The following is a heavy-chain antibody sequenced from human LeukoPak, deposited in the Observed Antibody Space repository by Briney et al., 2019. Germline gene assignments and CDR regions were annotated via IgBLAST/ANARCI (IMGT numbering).Heavy chain of an antibody. D-gene: IGHD1-26*01. CDR1: GGSFSGNY. CDR3: ARVPESVGINYFDS. Sequence: SETLSLTCAAYGGSFSGNYWSWVRQPPGKGLEWIGEINYRGSTNYNPSLKSRVTISVDTSKNQFSLKVNSVTAADTAVYYCARVPESVGINYFDSWGQGTLVTASS. CDR2: INYRGST. V-gene: IGHV4-34*01. J-gene: IGHJ4*02.